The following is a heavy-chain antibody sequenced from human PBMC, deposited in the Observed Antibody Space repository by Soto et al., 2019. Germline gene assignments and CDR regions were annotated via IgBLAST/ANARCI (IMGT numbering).Heavy chain of an antibody. V-gene: IGHV1-18*04. CDR1: GYTFTSYG. CDR2: ISAYNGNT. J-gene: IGHJ4*02. D-gene: IGHD3-22*01. Sequence: ASVKVSCKASGYTFTSYGISWVRQAPGQGLEWMGWISAYNGNTNYAQKLQGRVTMTTDTSTSTAYMQLRSLRSDDTAVYYCARDRRDYYDKLPPTFDYWGQGTLVTVSS. CDR3: ARDRRDYYDKLPPTFDY.